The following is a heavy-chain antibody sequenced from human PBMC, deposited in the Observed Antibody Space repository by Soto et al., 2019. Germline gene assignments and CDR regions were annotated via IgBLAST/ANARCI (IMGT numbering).Heavy chain of an antibody. CDR3: ARAAAFSGSYPGGYYFDY. D-gene: IGHD1-26*01. CDR1: GYTFTSLY. V-gene: IGHV1-46*01. Sequence: QVQLVQSGAEVKKPGASVKVSCKTSGYTFTSLYLHWVRQAPGQGLEWMGITNPSSGSTTYAQKFQGRVTMTRDTSTSTVYKELSRLTSEETAVYYCARAAAFSGSYPGGYYFDYWGQGTLVTVSS. CDR2: TNPSSGST. J-gene: IGHJ4*02.